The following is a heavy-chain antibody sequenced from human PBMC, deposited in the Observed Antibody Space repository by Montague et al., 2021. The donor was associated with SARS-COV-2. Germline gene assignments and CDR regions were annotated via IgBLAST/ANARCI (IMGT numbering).Heavy chain of an antibody. CDR1: GGPVSGTSYY. J-gene: IGHJ5*02. Sequence: SETLSLTCTASGGPVSGTSYYWVRIRPPKGKGLEWVVHIHQSTNTXPTLSIKSRVTISVDTSKNEVSLKLNSVTAADTAVYYCARQGGPAVKKWFDPWGQGTLVTVSS. CDR3: ARQGGPAVKKWFDP. CDR2: IHQSTNT. V-gene: IGHV4-39*01. D-gene: IGHD2-2*01.